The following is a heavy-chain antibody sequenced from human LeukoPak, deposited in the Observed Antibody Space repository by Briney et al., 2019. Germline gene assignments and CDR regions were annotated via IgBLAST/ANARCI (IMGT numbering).Heavy chain of an antibody. CDR1: GGSISSGGYY. D-gene: IGHD3-10*02. CDR2: IYYSGST. J-gene: IGHJ5*02. CDR3: ARAGAMFGVRNWFDP. Sequence: SETLSLTCTVSGGSISSGGYYWSWIRQHPGKGLEWIGYIYYSGSTYYNPSLKSRVTISVDTSKSQFSLKLRSVTAADTAVYYCARAGAMFGVRNWFDPWGQGTLVTVSS. V-gene: IGHV4-31*03.